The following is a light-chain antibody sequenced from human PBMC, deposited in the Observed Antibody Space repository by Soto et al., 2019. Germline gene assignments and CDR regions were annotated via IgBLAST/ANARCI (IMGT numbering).Light chain of an antibody. CDR2: EVN. CDR1: SSDVGGYNY. J-gene: IGLJ1*01. CDR3: QSYDRSLSGSF. Sequence: QSVLTQPPSASGSPGQSVAISCTGTSSDVGGYNYVSWYQQHPGKAPKLMIYEVNKRPSGVPDRFSGSKSGNTASLTVSGLQAEDEADYYCQSYDRSLSGSFFGTGTKVTVL. V-gene: IGLV2-8*01.